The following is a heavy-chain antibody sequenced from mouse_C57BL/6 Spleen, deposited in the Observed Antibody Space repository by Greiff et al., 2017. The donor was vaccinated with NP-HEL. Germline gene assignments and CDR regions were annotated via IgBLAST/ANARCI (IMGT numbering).Heavy chain of an antibody. Sequence: EVKLMESGGGLVKPGGSLKLSCAASGFTFSSYSMSWVRQTPGKSLEWVATISGGGGNTYYPDSVKGRFTISRDNAKTTLYLQMSSLRSEDTALYDCARQGYGNFPCYLDVWGTGTTVTVSS. V-gene: IGHV5-9*01. CDR1: GFTFSSYS. CDR3: ARQGYGNFPCYLDV. J-gene: IGHJ1*03. D-gene: IGHD2-10*02. CDR2: ISGGGGNT.